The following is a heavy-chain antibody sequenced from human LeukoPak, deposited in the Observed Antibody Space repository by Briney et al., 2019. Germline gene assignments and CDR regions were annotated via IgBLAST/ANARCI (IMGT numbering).Heavy chain of an antibody. Sequence: ASVKVSCKASGYTFTGYYIHWVRQAPGQGLEWMGWINPNSGGTNYAQKFQGRVTMTTDTSISTAYMELSRLRSDDTAVYFCARGVLVAGTDFWGQGTLVTVSS. CDR2: INPNSGGT. V-gene: IGHV1-2*02. CDR1: GYTFTGYY. D-gene: IGHD6-19*01. CDR3: ARGVLVAGTDF. J-gene: IGHJ4*02.